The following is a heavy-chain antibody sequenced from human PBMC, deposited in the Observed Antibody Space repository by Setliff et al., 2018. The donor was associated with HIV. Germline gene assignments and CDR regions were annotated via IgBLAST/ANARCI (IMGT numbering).Heavy chain of an antibody. CDR2: ISHSGSTI. D-gene: IGHD6-6*01. CDR1: GFIFSDYY. V-gene: IGHV3-11*04. J-gene: IGHJ4*02. Sequence: LRLSCAASGFIFSDYYMSWIRQAPGKGLEWVSYISHSGSTIYYADSVKGRFTISRDNAKNSLYLQMNSLRVEDTAVYYCARDLHILYSNSGGGFDYWGQGTLVTVSS. CDR3: ARDLHILYSNSGGGFDY.